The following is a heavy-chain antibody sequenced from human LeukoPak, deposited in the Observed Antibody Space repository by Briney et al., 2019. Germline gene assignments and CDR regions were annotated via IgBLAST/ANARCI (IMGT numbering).Heavy chain of an antibody. Sequence: GASVKVSCKASGGTFSSYAISWVRQAPGQGLEWMGGIIPIFGTANYAQKFQGRVTITADKSTSTAYMELSSLRSEDTAVYYCARVGSRRFGESTKTSFDYWGQGTLVTVSS. CDR1: GGTFSSYA. D-gene: IGHD3-10*01. CDR2: IIPIFGTA. CDR3: ARVGSRRFGESTKTSFDY. V-gene: IGHV1-69*06. J-gene: IGHJ4*02.